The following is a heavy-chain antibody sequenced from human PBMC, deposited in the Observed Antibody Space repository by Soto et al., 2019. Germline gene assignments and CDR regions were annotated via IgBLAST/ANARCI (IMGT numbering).Heavy chain of an antibody. CDR1: GGTFSSYS. Sequence: SVKVSCKASGGTFSSYSISWVRQAPGQGLEWMGGIIPIFGTANYAQKFQGRVTITADESTSTAYMELSSLRSEDTAVYYCARSRGSSPQRGWFDPWGQGTLVTVSS. V-gene: IGHV1-69*13. D-gene: IGHD6-13*01. CDR2: IIPIFGTA. CDR3: ARSRGSSPQRGWFDP. J-gene: IGHJ5*02.